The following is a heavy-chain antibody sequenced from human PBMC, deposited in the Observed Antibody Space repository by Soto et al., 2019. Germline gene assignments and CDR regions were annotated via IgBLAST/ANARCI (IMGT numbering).Heavy chain of an antibody. Sequence: GASVKVSCKASGYSFINYAIYWVRQAPGQRLEWMGRINIGDGNTKYSQRFQGRVTITRDTSASTAYMDLSSLTSDDTAVYYCARGASSSWTSLDYWGQGTLVTVSS. CDR3: ARGASSSWTSLDY. CDR1: GYSFINYA. CDR2: INIGDGNT. J-gene: IGHJ4*02. V-gene: IGHV1-3*04. D-gene: IGHD6-13*01.